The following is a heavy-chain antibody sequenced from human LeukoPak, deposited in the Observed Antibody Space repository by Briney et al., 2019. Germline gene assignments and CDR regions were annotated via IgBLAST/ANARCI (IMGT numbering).Heavy chain of an antibody. CDR3: ARGTTYYYDRTYYFDY. Sequence: SETLSLTCTVSGGSISSYYWSWIRQPPGKGLEWIGYIYYSGSTNYNPSLKSRVTISVDTSKNQFSLKLSSVTAADTAVYYCARGTTYYYDRTYYFDYWGQGTLVTVSS. J-gene: IGHJ4*02. CDR2: IYYSGST. D-gene: IGHD3-22*01. CDR1: GGSISSYY. V-gene: IGHV4-59*08.